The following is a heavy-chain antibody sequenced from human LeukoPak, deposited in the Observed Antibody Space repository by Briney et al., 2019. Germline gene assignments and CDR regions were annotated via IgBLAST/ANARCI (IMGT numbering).Heavy chain of an antibody. Sequence: GGSLRLSCAASGFTFSNAWMSWVRQAPGKGLEWVGRIKSKTDGGTTDYAAPVKGRFTISRDDSKNTLYLQMNSLKTEDTAVYYCTTDIVLMVYAIRCGYCGQGTLVTVSS. V-gene: IGHV3-15*01. CDR3: TTDIVLMVYAIRCGY. CDR2: IKSKTDGGTT. CDR1: GFTFSNAW. D-gene: IGHD2-8*01. J-gene: IGHJ4*02.